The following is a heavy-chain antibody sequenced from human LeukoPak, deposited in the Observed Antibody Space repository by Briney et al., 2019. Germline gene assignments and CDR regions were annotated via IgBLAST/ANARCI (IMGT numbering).Heavy chain of an antibody. D-gene: IGHD6-19*01. Sequence: SETLSLTCTVSGVSFSSRPYYWSWIRQPAGKGLEWIGRIYTSGDTDYNPSLKSRVTMSVDTSKNQFSLKLSSVTAADTAVYYCARDAGSSGSYNYWGQRTLVTVSS. V-gene: IGHV4-61*02. J-gene: IGHJ4*02. CDR1: GVSFSSRPYY. CDR2: IYTSGDT. CDR3: ARDAGSSGSYNY.